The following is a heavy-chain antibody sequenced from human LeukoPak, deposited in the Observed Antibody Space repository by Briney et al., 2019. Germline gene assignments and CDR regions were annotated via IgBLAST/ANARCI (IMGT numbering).Heavy chain of an antibody. CDR3: ATETNGRHYDY. CDR2: IGPTGSDR. D-gene: IGHD1-14*01. V-gene: IGHV3-21*06. Sequence: PGGSLRLSCTASGLTFSTSGCKWVRQAPGKGLEWVASIGPTGSDRYHADSIKGRFTISRDNANNFLYLQMNSLRAEDTAVYYCATETNGRHYDYWGQGTLLTVSS. CDR1: GLTFSTSG. J-gene: IGHJ4*02.